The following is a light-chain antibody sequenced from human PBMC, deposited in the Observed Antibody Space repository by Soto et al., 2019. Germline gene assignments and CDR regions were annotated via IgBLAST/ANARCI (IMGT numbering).Light chain of an antibody. CDR2: GVS. V-gene: IGKV3-20*01. Sequence: EVVLTQSPGTLSLSPGERATLSCRASQSVSGSDLAWYQQKPGQAPRLLISGVSNRATGTPDRVSGSGSGTDFTLTISRLEPADFAVYYCQQYGSSPLTFGGGTKVDIK. CDR1: QSVSGSD. CDR3: QQYGSSPLT. J-gene: IGKJ4*01.